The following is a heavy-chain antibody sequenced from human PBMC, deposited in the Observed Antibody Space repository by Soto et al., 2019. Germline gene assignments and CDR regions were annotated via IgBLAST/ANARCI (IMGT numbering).Heavy chain of an antibody. J-gene: IGHJ4*02. CDR3: VREDILGAGSFDN. Sequence: GGSLRLSCAASGFTFSSYSMNWVRQAPGKGLEWLTYISSRSKTIYYADSVRGRFTTFRDNAENSLYLQMNSLRAEDTAVYYCVREDILGAGSFDNWGQGNVVTVS. V-gene: IGHV3-48*04. CDR1: GFTFSSYS. CDR2: ISSRSKTI. D-gene: IGHD5-12*01.